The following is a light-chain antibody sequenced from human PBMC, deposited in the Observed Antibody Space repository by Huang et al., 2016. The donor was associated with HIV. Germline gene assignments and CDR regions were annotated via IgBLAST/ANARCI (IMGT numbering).Light chain of an antibody. V-gene: IGKV1-5*03. CDR1: QNINTW. J-gene: IGKJ2*01. CDR3: QQYNTYLYT. Sequence: DIQMTQSPSTLSASVGDRVTITCRASQNINTWLAWYQQQPGKAPDLLIYRASSLQVGVPSRVTGSGSGTEFTLTITSLQPDDLGTYYCQQYNTYLYTFGQGTKLEI. CDR2: RAS.